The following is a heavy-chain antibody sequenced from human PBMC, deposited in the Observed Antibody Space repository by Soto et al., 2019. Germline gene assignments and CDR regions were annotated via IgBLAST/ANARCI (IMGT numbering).Heavy chain of an antibody. CDR2: FYSGDSDT. Sequence: GESLKISCKGSGYSFASYCIAWVRQMPGKGLEWMGIFYSGDSDTRYSPSFQGQVVISGDKSINTAYLQWTSLKASDTAMYYCARGSSGFYDYWGQGTLVTVSS. J-gene: IGHJ4*02. D-gene: IGHD6-19*01. V-gene: IGHV5-51*01. CDR1: GYSFASYC. CDR3: ARGSSGFYDY.